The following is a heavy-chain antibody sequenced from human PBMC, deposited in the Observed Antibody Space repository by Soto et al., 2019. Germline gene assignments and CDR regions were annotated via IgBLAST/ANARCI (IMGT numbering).Heavy chain of an antibody. CDR1: GFTFSNHA. D-gene: IGHD4-17*01. Sequence: QVQLVESGGGVVQPGRSLRLSCAASGFTFSNHAMHWVRQAPGKGLEWVAVISDDGRNTYYADSVKGRFTISRDNSKNTMDLKMNRRRTVGTAVYYGAREHDGDPPGYFDYWGQGTLFTVSS. V-gene: IGHV3-30*04. J-gene: IGHJ4*02. CDR2: ISDDGRNT. CDR3: AREHDGDPPGYFDY.